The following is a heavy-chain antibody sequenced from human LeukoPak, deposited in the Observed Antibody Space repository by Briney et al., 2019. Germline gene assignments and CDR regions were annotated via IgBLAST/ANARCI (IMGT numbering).Heavy chain of an antibody. CDR3: ATNWNLDN. V-gene: IGHV3-23*01. D-gene: IGHD1-1*01. Sequence: GGSLRLSCAASGFTFSSYAMSWVRQAPGKGLEWVSAISNSGDTTYYGDSVKGRFTISRDNSKNTVALQMNSLRTDDTAVYYCATNWNLDNWGQGALVTVSS. J-gene: IGHJ4*02. CDR2: ISNSGDTT. CDR1: GFTFSSYA.